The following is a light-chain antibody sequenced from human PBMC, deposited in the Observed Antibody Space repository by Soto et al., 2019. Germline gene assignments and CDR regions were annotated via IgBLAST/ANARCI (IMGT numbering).Light chain of an antibody. CDR3: QHYNSYSEA. CDR1: QSVSSY. CDR2: DAS. V-gene: IGKV3-11*01. J-gene: IGKJ1*01. Sequence: ETVGTQSPSTVSLTTGERATLPCRASQSVSSYLAWYQQKPGQAPRLLIYDASNRATGIPARFSGSGSGTDFTLTISSLQPDDFATYYCQHYNSYSEAFGQGTKVAIK.